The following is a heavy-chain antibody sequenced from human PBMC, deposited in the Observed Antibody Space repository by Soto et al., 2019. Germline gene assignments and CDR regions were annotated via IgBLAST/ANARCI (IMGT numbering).Heavy chain of an antibody. CDR2: ISWNSGSI. J-gene: IGHJ3*02. CDR3: AKASLGYCSGGSCYSQGAFDI. Sequence: QTGGSLRLSCAASGFTFDDYAMHWVRQAPGKGLEWVSGISWNSGSIGYADSVKGRFTISRDNAKNSLYLQMNSLRAEDTALYYCAKASLGYCSGGSCYSQGAFDIWGQGTMVTVSS. CDR1: GFTFDDYA. D-gene: IGHD2-15*01. V-gene: IGHV3-9*01.